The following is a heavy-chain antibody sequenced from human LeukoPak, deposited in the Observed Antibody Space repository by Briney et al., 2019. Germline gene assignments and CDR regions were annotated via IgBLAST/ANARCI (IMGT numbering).Heavy chain of an antibody. D-gene: IGHD6-19*01. V-gene: IGHV3-33*01. CDR2: IWYDGSKK. CDR3: ARDQGTSGGWPAVGRMGYFDY. CDR1: GFIFSSSG. Sequence: GGSLRLSCAASGFIFSSSGMHGVRQTPGKGLEWVGIIWYDGSKKYYADSVKGRFTISRDNAKNTVYLQMNSLRVEDTAVYYCARDQGTSGGWPAVGRMGYFDYWGQGTLVTVSS. J-gene: IGHJ4*02.